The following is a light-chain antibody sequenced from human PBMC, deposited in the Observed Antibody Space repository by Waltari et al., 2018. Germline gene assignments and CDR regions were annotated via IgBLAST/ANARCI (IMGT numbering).Light chain of an antibody. J-gene: IGLJ2*01. V-gene: IGLV1-40*01. CDR3: QSYDSSLSGVV. Sequence: QSVLTQPPSVSGAPGQRVTISCAGSSPNIGAGHDVHWYKQLPGTAPKLLIAGDTNRPSGVPDRFSGSKSGTSASLAITGLQAEDEADYYCQSYDSSLSGVVLGGGTKLTVL. CDR1: SPNIGAGHD. CDR2: GDT.